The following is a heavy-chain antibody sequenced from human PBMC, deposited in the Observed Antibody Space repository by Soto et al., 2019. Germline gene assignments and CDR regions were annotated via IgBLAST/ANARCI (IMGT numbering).Heavy chain of an antibody. CDR2: IWYDGSNK. V-gene: IGHV3-33*01. J-gene: IGHJ6*02. CDR3: ARDSCGDFDYYYYGMDV. D-gene: IGHD4-17*01. CDR1: GFTFSSYG. Sequence: GGSLRLSCAAPGFTFSSYGMHWVRQAPGKGLEWVAVIWYDGSNKYYADSVKGRFTISRDNSKNTLYLQMNSLRAEDTAVYYCARDSCGDFDYYYYGMDVWGQGTTVTVSS.